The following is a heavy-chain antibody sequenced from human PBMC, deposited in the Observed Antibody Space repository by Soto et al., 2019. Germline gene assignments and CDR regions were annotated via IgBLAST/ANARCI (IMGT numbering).Heavy chain of an antibody. CDR2: IYYSGST. J-gene: IGHJ4*02. Sequence: SETLSLTCTVSGGSISSGGYYWSWIRQHPGKGLEWIGYIYYSGSTYYNPSLKSRVTISVDTSKNQFSLKLSSVTAADTAVYYCTRVSRDCSIGSCYPLNWGQGTLVTVSS. V-gene: IGHV4-31*03. D-gene: IGHD2-15*01. CDR1: GGSISSGGYY. CDR3: TRVSRDCSIGSCYPLN.